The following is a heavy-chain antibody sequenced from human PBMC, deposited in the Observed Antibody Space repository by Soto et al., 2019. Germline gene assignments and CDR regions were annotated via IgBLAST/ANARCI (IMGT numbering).Heavy chain of an antibody. J-gene: IGHJ4*02. D-gene: IGHD2-15*01. CDR2: TYYRSKWYN. V-gene: IGHV6-1*01. CDR1: GDSVSSHSAA. CDR3: ARDDHCSGGSCYNLADY. Sequence: KQSPTLSLTCAISGDSVSSHSAAWNWIRQSPSRGLEWLGRTYYRSKWYNDYAVSVKSRIIINPDTSKNQFSLQLNSVTPEDTAVYYCARDDHCSGGSCYNLADYWGQGTLVTVSS.